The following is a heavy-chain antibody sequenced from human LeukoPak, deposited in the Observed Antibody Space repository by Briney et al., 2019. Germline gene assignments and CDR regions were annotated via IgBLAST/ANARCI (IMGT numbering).Heavy chain of an antibody. J-gene: IGHJ4*02. CDR3: ARTTEVLVSSSWYY. V-gene: IGHV4-39*07. D-gene: IGHD6-13*01. CDR2: IYYSGST. Sequence: WVRQAPGKGLEWIGSIYYSGSTYYNPSLKSRVTISVDTSKNQFSLKLSSVTAADTAVYYCARTTEVLVSSSWYYWGQGTLVTVSS.